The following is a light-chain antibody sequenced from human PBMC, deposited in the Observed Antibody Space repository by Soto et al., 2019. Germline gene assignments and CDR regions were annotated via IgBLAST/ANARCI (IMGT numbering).Light chain of an antibody. J-gene: IGKJ1*01. Sequence: EIVLTQYPGTMSLSPGERATLSCRASQSVNSNYLAWYQRKPGQAPRLLIYGASNRATDIPYRFSASGSGTDFTLTITRLEAEDFAVYYCQQYDSTPPTFGQGIKVEVK. CDR1: QSVNSNY. V-gene: IGKV3-20*01. CDR2: GAS. CDR3: QQYDSTPPT.